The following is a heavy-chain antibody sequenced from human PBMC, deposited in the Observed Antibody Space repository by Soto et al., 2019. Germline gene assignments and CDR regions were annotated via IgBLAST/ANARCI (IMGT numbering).Heavy chain of an antibody. J-gene: IGHJ4*02. Sequence: QVQLQESGPGLVKPSETLSLTCTVSGGSISSYYWSWIRQPPGKGLEWIGYIYYSGSTNYNPSLKSRVTISVETSKTKFSAKLSSVTAADTAVYYCAGRYGSAIDYWGQGTLVTVSS. V-gene: IGHV4-59*08. D-gene: IGHD1-26*01. CDR3: AGRYGSAIDY. CDR1: GGSISSYY. CDR2: IYYSGST.